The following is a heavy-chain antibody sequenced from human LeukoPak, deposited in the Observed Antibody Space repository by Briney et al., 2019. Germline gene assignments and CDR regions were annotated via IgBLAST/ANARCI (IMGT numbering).Heavy chain of an antibody. D-gene: IGHD2-2*01. V-gene: IGHV4-59*08. CDR1: GGSISSYY. Sequence: PSETLSPTCTVSGGSISSYYWSWIRQPPGKGLEWIGYIYYSGSTNYNPSLKSRVTISVDTSKNQFSLKLSSVTAADTAVYYCARYQLAVGYFDYWGQGTLVTVSS. CDR3: ARYQLAVGYFDY. CDR2: IYYSGST. J-gene: IGHJ4*02.